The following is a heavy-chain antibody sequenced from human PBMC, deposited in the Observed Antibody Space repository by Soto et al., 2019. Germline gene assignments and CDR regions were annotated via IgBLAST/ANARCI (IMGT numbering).Heavy chain of an antibody. CDR2: IYYSGST. CDR3: ASLPDYGDLSFDY. CDR1: GGSISSSSYY. J-gene: IGHJ4*02. Sequence: SETLSLTCTVSGGSISSSSYYWGWIRQPPGKGLEWIGSIYYSGSTYYNPSLKSRVTISVDTSKNQFSLKLSSVTAADTAVYYCASLPDYGDLSFDYWGQGTLVTVSS. D-gene: IGHD4-17*01. V-gene: IGHV4-39*01.